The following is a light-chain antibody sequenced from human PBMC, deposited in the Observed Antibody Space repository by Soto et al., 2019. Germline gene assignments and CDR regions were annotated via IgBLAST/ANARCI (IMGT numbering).Light chain of an antibody. CDR1: SANXGXAXX. CDR3: QSYDSSLSGYV. CDR2: GNN. Sequence: QSVLTQPPXVSXXXXXRXXXXXXXXSANXGXAXXXXXXXQLXXTXXXXXIYGNNNRPSXVXARFSGSKSGTSASLAIAGLQAEDEGDYYCQSYDSSLSGYVFGTGTKLTVL. J-gene: IGLJ1*01. V-gene: IGLV1-40*01.